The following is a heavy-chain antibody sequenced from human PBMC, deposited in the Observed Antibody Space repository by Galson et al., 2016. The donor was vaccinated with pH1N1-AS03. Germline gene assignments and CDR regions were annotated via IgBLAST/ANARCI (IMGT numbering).Heavy chain of an antibody. CDR2: IIPIFGNS. J-gene: IGHJ4*02. CDR3: VRGDGGNNFDF. D-gene: IGHD4-23*01. V-gene: IGHV1-69*05. CDR1: GGTFNKYA. Sequence: SVKVSCKASGGTFNKYAITWVRQAPGQGLEWMGGIIPIFGNSDYAQKFQGRVTISTDKSTTTAYMELSSLRSEDTAVYYCVRGDGGNNFDFWGQGTPVTVSS.